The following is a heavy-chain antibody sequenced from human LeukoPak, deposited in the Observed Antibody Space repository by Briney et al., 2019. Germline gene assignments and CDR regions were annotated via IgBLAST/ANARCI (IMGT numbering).Heavy chain of an antibody. D-gene: IGHD3-22*01. CDR3: ARDYDSSGYSIGYYFDY. J-gene: IGHJ4*02. Sequence: SVKVSCKASGGTFSSYAISWVRQAPGQGLEWMGRIIPIFGTANYAQKFQGRVTITTGESTSTAYMELSSLRSEDTAVYYCARDYDSSGYSIGYYFDYWGQGTLVTVSS. CDR2: IIPIFGTA. CDR1: GGTFSSYA. V-gene: IGHV1-69*05.